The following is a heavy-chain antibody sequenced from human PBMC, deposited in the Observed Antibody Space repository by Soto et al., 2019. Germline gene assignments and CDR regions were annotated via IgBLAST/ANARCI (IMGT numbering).Heavy chain of an antibody. J-gene: IGHJ4*02. CDR1: GFSFVDYG. CDR3: AKASDFGFGYKYFDS. CDR2: INWNSDSM. Sequence: EVRLVESGGGLVQPGRSLRLSCAASGFSFVDYGMHWVRQAPGKGLEWVSGINWNSDSMGYADSVKGRFTISRDNAKNAVYLQLSSLTVEDTALYFCAKASDFGFGYKYFDSWGRGTLVTVSS. D-gene: IGHD3-10*01. V-gene: IGHV3-9*01.